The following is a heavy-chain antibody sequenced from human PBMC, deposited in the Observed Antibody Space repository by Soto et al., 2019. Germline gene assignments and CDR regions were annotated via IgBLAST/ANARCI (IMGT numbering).Heavy chain of an antibody. CDR3: ACIFSGGYGYGFYYYGMDV. CDR2: IYYSGST. D-gene: IGHD5-18*01. J-gene: IGHJ6*02. Sequence: SETLSLTCTVSGGSISSSSYYWGWIRQPPGKGLEWIGSIYYSGSTYYNPSLKSRVTISVDTSKDQFSLKLSSVTAADTAVYYCACIFSGGYGYGFYYYGMDVWGQGTTVS. V-gene: IGHV4-39*01. CDR1: GGSISSSSYY.